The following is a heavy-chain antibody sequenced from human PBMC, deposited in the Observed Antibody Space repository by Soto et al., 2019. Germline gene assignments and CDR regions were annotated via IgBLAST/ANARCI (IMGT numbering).Heavy chain of an antibody. CDR2: IIPIFGTA. D-gene: IGHD6-19*01. J-gene: IGHJ4*02. CDR1: GGTFSSYA. V-gene: IGHV1-69*01. CDR3: ARVVYSSGWNYFDY. Sequence: QVQLVQSGAEVKKPGSSVKVSCTASGGTFSSYAISWVRQAPGQGLEWMGGIIPIFGTANYAQKFQGRVTITADESTSTAYMELSSLRSEDTAVYYCARVVYSSGWNYFDYWGQGTLVTVSS.